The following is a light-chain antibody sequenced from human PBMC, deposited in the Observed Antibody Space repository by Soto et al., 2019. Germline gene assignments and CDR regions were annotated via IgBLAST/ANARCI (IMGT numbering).Light chain of an antibody. CDR3: SAFTTTAEV. CDR1: SSDVGGHNY. CDR2: DVN. V-gene: IGLV2-14*01. Sequence: QSALTQPASVSGSPGQSITISCTGLSSDVGGHNYVSWYQQHPGNAPKLMIYDVNNRPSGVSHRFSGSKSGNTASLTISGLQAEDEAEYYCSAFTTTAEVFGGGTQLTVL. J-gene: IGLJ2*01.